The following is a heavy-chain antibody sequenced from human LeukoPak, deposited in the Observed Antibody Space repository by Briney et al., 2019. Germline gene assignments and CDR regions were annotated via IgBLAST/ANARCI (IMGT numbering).Heavy chain of an antibody. V-gene: IGHV4-34*01. Sequence: PSETLSLTCAVYGGSFSGYYWSWIRQPPGKGLEWIGEINHSGSTNYNPSLKSRVTISVDTSKNQFSLKLSSVTAADTAVYYCARATTEYYDPNHVPSKLYYFDYWGQGTLVTVSS. CDR3: ARATTEYYDPNHVPSKLYYFDY. J-gene: IGHJ4*02. CDR2: INHSGST. D-gene: IGHD5-12*01. CDR1: GGSFSGYY.